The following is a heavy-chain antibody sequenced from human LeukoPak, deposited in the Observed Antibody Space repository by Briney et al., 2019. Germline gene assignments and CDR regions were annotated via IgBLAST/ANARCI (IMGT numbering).Heavy chain of an antibody. CDR2: IYTSGST. Sequence: SETLSLTCTVSGFSINNGYYWGWIRQTPGKGLEWIGRIYTSGSTNYNPSLKSRVTISVDTSKNQFSLKLSSVTAADTAVYYCAGWIGDYDPGRNDYWGQGTLVTVSS. V-gene: IGHV4-38-2*02. CDR3: AGWIGDYDPGRNDY. D-gene: IGHD4-17*01. CDR1: GFSINNGYY. J-gene: IGHJ4*02.